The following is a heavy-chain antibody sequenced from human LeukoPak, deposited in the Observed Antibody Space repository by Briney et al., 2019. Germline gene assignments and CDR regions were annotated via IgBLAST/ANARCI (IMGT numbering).Heavy chain of an antibody. J-gene: IGHJ4*02. CDR2: ISSSSSYI. V-gene: IGHV3-21*01. CDR1: GFTFSNCS. Sequence: GGSLRLSCAASGFTFSNCSMNWVRQAPGKGLEWVSSISSSSSYIYYADSVKGRFTISRDNAKNSLYLQMNSLRAEDTAVYYCARDFPAHYYDSSGHYSYFDYWGQGTLVTVSS. CDR3: ARDFPAHYYDSSGHYSYFDY. D-gene: IGHD3-22*01.